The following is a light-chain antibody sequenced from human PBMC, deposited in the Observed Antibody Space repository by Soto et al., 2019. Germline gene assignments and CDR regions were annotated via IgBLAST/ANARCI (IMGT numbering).Light chain of an antibody. V-gene: IGKV4-1*01. J-gene: IGKJ4*01. CDR3: HRYYSAPLT. CDR1: QSVLYSSNNKNY. CDR2: WAS. Sequence: DIVMTQSPDSLAVSLGERATINCKSSQSVLYSSNNKNYLAWYQQKPGQPPKLLVSWASTRESGVPDRFSGSGSGTDFTLTISSLQAEDVAVYYCHRYYSAPLTFGGGTKVEIK.